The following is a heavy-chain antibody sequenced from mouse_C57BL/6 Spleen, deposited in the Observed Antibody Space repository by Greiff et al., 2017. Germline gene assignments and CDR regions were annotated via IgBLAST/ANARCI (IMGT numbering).Heavy chain of an antibody. CDR1: GYTFPSYW. CDR3: APKRGYFDV. Sequence: VKLQQPGAELVRPGTSVKLSCKASGYTFPSYWMHWVKQRPGQGLEWIGVIDPSDSYTNYNQKFKGKATLTVDTSSSTAYMQLSSMTSEDSAVYYCAPKRGYFDVWGTGTTVTVSS. J-gene: IGHJ1*03. V-gene: IGHV1-59*01. CDR2: IDPSDSYT.